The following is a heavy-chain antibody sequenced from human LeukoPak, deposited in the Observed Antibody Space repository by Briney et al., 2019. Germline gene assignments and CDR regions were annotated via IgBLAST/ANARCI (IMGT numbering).Heavy chain of an antibody. J-gene: IGHJ4*02. Sequence: GGSLRLSCAASGVTFSNYAMAWVRRAPGKGLEWVSSIGGGGGDISYADSVKGRFTISRGNSKNTLYLQMNSLRAEDTAVYYCAIKLPGSFPFDQWGQGTLVTVSS. D-gene: IGHD1-7*01. CDR1: GVTFSNYA. CDR2: IGGGGGDI. CDR3: AIKLPGSFPFDQ. V-gene: IGHV3-23*01.